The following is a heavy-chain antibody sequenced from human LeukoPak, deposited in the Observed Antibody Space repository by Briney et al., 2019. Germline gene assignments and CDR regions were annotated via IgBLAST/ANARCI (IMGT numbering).Heavy chain of an antibody. CDR3: ARGLNLKVATHTSGDY. J-gene: IGHJ4*02. CDR1: GYTSTGYY. CDR2: INPNSGGT. V-gene: IGHV1-2*02. Sequence: GASVKVSCKASGYTSTGYYMHWVRQAPGQGLEWMGWINPNSGGTNYAQKFQGRVTMTRDTSISTAYMELSSLGSEDTAVYFCARGLNLKVATHTSGDYWGQGTLVTVSS. D-gene: IGHD3-22*01.